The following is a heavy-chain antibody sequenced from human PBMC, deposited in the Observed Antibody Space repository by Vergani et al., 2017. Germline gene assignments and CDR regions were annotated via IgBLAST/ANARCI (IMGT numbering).Heavy chain of an antibody. CDR1: GGSISSSSYY. V-gene: IGHV4-39*01. D-gene: IGHD2-21*02. J-gene: IGHJ6*02. CDR2: IYYSGST. CDR3: ARQYCGGDCYRPDYYYYGMDV. Sequence: QLQLQESGPGLVKPSETLSLTCTVSGGSISSSSYYWGWIRQPPGKGLEWIGTIYYSGSTYYHPSLKSRVTISVDTSKNQFSLKLSSVTAADTAVYYCARQYCGGDCYRPDYYYYGMDVWGQGTMVTVSS.